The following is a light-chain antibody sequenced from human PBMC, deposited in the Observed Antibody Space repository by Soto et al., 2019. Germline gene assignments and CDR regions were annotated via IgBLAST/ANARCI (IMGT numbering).Light chain of an antibody. CDR2: DVS. CDR3: QQCNSFWT. V-gene: IGKV1-5*01. Sequence: IQMTQSPSTLSASVGDRVTITCRASQSIGSGLAWYQQKPGTAPKLLIHDVSSLESGVPSRFSGSGSGTEFTLTISSLQPDDSATYYCQQCNSFWTFGQGTKVAIK. CDR1: QSIGSG. J-gene: IGKJ1*01.